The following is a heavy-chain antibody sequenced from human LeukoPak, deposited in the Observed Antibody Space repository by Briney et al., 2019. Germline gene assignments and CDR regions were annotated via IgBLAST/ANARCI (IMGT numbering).Heavy chain of an antibody. CDR2: IYTSGST. V-gene: IGHV4-4*07. CDR3: VREKLYSSSWGFQH. D-gene: IGHD6-13*01. Sequence: SETLSLTCTVSGGSISSYYWSWIRQPAGKGLEWIGRIYTSGSTNYNPSLKSRVTMSVDTSKNLFSLNLTSVTAADTAVYFCVREKLYSSSWGFQHWGQGALVSVSS. CDR1: GGSISSYY. J-gene: IGHJ1*01.